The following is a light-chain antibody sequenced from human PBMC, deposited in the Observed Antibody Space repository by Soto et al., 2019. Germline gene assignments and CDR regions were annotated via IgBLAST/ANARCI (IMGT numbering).Light chain of an antibody. CDR3: AAWDDSLSGVV. Sequence: QLVLTQPPSASGTPGQRVTISCSGSSSNIGSNYVYWYQQLPGTAPKLLIYRNNQRPSGVPDRFSGSKSGTSASLAISGLRSEDEADYYCAAWDDSLSGVVFGGGTKVNVL. V-gene: IGLV1-47*01. CDR2: RNN. J-gene: IGLJ2*01. CDR1: SSNIGSNY.